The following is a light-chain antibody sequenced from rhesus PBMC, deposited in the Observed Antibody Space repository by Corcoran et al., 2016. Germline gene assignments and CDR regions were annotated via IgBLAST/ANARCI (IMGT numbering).Light chain of an antibody. CDR2: RAS. CDR1: QSLSNY. CDR3: QQCYSYPRT. Sequence: DIQMTQSPSSLSASVGDRVTITCQASQSLSNYLSWYQQKPGKIPKLLIYRASSFQSGIPSRFSGSGSGTDVPLTISRLRTEDFATYYCQQCYSYPRTFSQGTKVGIK. V-gene: IGKV1S9*01. J-gene: IGKJ1*01.